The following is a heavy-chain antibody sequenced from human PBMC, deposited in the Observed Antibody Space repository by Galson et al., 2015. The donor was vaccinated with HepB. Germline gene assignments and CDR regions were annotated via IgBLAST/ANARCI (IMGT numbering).Heavy chain of an antibody. V-gene: IGHV3-74*01. CDR2: INSDGSST. D-gene: IGHD3-22*01. Sequence: SLRLSCAASGFTFSSYWMHWVRQAPGKGLVWVSRINSDGSSTSYADSVKGRFTISRDNAKNTLYLQMNSLRAEDTAVYYCAREGHYYDSSGYYYPKNFDYWGQGTLVTVSS. J-gene: IGHJ4*02. CDR1: GFTFSSYW. CDR3: AREGHYYDSSGYYYPKNFDY.